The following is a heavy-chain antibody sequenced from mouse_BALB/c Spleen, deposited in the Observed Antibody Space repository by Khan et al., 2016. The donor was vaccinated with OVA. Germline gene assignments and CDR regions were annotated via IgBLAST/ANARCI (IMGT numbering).Heavy chain of an antibody. CDR2: ISSTGTYT. J-gene: IGHJ3*01. CDR3: TRRSYYGSHWFDY. Sequence: EVELVESGGGLVKPGGSLKLSCEVSGFAFTSYDMPWVRQTPEKRLEWVATISSTGTYTYYTDSVKGRSTISRDTARNTLYLQMTSLTSEDTALYDVTRRSYYGSHWFDYWGQGTLVTVSA. CDR1: GFAFTSYD. V-gene: IGHV5-9*02. D-gene: IGHD2-10*01.